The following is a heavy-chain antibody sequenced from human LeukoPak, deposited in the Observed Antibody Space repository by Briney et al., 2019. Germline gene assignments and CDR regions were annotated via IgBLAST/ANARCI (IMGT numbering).Heavy chain of an antibody. J-gene: IGHJ4*02. D-gene: IGHD3/OR15-3a*01. CDR3: ARQTGSGLFILP. CDR2: IYYSGNT. V-gene: IGHV4-38-2*02. CDR1: GYSISSGYY. Sequence: SETLSLTCTVSGYSISSGYYWGWIRQPPGKGLEWIGSIYYSGNTYYNASLKSQVSISIDTSKNQFSLRLTSVTAAGTAVYYCARQTGSGLFILPGGQGTLVTVSS.